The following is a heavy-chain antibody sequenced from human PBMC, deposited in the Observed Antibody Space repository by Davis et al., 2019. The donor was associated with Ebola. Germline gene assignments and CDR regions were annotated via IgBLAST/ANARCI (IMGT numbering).Heavy chain of an antibody. CDR3: ARVRWERARGSSWYIGY. J-gene: IGHJ4*02. CDR2: IKQDGSEK. V-gene: IGHV3-7*01. CDR1: GFTFSSYW. Sequence: PGGSLRLSCAASGFTFSSYWMSWVRQAPGKGLEWVANIKQDGSEKYYVDSVKGRFTISRDNAKNSLYLQMNSLRAEDTAVYYCARVRWERARGSSWYIGYWGQGTLVTVSS. D-gene: IGHD6-13*01.